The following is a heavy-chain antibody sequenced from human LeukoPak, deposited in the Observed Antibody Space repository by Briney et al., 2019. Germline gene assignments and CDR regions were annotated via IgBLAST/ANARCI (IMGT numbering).Heavy chain of an antibody. J-gene: IGHJ4*02. V-gene: IGHV4-34*01. CDR3: ARGREMAHVDY. Sequence: SETLSLTCAVYGGSFSGYYWSWIRQPPGKGLEWSGEINHSGSTNYNPSFKSRVTISVDTSKNQFSLKLSSVTAADTAVYYCARGREMAHVDYWGQGTLVTVSS. CDR2: INHSGST. CDR1: GGSFSGYY. D-gene: IGHD5-24*01.